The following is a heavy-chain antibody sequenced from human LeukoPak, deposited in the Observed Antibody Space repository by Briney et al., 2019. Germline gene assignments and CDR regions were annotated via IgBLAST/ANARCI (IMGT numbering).Heavy chain of an antibody. D-gene: IGHD6-13*01. CDR2: IRYDGSSK. V-gene: IGHV3-30*02. Sequence: GGSLRLSCAASGFTFSSYGMHWVRQAPGKGLEWVAFIRYDGSSKYYADSVKGRFTVSRDNSKNTLYLQMNSLRAEDTAVYYCVRGAYSSSWLNFDYWGQGTLVTVSS. CDR1: GFTFSSYG. CDR3: VRGAYSSSWLNFDY. J-gene: IGHJ4*02.